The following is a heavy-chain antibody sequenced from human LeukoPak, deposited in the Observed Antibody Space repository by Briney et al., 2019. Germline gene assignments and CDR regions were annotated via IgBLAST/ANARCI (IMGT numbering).Heavy chain of an antibody. CDR1: GGSISSGSYY. CDR3: ASPGGYYYYMDV. V-gene: IGHV4-61*02. Sequence: PSETLSLTCTVSGGSISSGSYYWSWIRQPAGKGLEWIGRIYTSGSTNYNPSLKSRVTMSVDTSKNQFSLKLSSVTAADTAVYYCASPGGYYYYMDVWGKGTTVTISS. J-gene: IGHJ6*03. D-gene: IGHD3-10*01. CDR2: IYTSGST.